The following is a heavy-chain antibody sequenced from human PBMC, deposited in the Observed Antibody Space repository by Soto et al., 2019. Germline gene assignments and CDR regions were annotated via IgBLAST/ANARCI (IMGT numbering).Heavy chain of an antibody. J-gene: IGHJ3*02. Sequence: PSETLSLTCTVSGGSISSSSYYWGWIRQPPGKGLEWLGGIYYSGTTYYNPSLKSRVTLSVDTSKNQFSLKLSSVTAADTAVYYCARPGYSSVLDAFDIWGQGTMVTVSS. D-gene: IGHD6-19*01. V-gene: IGHV4-39*01. CDR2: IYYSGTT. CDR3: ARPGYSSVLDAFDI. CDR1: GGSISSSSYY.